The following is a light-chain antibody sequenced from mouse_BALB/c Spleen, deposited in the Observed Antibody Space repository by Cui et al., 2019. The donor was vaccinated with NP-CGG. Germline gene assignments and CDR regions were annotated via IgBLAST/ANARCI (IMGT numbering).Light chain of an antibody. J-gene: IGLJ1*01. Sequence: QAVVTQESVLTTSPGETVTLTCRSSTGAVTTSNYANWVQEKPDHLFTGLIGGTNNRVPGAPARFSGSLIGDKAALTITGAQTEDEAIYFCALWYSNHWVFGGGTKLTVL. CDR3: ALWYSNHWV. CDR2: GTN. CDR1: TGAVTTSNY. V-gene: IGLV1*01.